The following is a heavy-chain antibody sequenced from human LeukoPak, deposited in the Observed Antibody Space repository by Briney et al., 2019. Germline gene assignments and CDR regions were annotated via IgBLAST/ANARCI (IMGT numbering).Heavy chain of an antibody. CDR1: GFTFSSYS. V-gene: IGHV3-21*01. Sequence: TGGSLRLPCAASGFTFSSYSMNWVRQAPGKGLEWVSSISSSSSYIYYADSVKGRFTISRDNAKNSLYLQMNSLRAEDTAVYYCASFNWFDPWGQGTLVTVSS. CDR2: ISSSSSYI. J-gene: IGHJ5*02. CDR3: ASFNWFDP.